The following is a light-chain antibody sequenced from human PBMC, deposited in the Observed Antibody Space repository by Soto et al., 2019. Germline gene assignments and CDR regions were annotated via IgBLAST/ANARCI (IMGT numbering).Light chain of an antibody. Sequence: QSALTQPRSVSGSPGQSVTISCTGTSSDVGGYNYVSWYQQHPGKAPKLMIYDVSKRPSGVPDRFSGSKSGNTASLTISGLQAEDEADYYCSSYTTSSTPLYVFGTGTKLTVL. CDR1: SSDVGGYNY. J-gene: IGLJ1*01. CDR2: DVS. CDR3: SSYTTSSTPLYV. V-gene: IGLV2-11*01.